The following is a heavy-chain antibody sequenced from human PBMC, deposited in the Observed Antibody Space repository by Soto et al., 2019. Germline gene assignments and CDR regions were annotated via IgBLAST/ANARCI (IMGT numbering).Heavy chain of an antibody. Sequence: GASVKVACKASGGTFSSYAISWVRQAPGQGLEWMGGIIPIFGTANYAQKFQGRVTITADESTSTAYMELSSLRSEDTAVYYCARDRYNWNDPNYYYGMDVWGQGTTVPVS. CDR3: ARDRYNWNDPNYYYGMDV. CDR1: GGTFSSYA. D-gene: IGHD1-1*01. V-gene: IGHV1-69*13. J-gene: IGHJ6*02. CDR2: IIPIFGTA.